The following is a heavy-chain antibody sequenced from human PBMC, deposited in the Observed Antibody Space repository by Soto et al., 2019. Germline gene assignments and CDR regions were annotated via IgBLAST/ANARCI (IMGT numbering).Heavy chain of an antibody. CDR2: ISYDGSNK. V-gene: IGHV3-30-3*01. D-gene: IGHD6-19*01. J-gene: IGHJ3*02. CDR1: GFTFSSYA. CDR3: ARDRVYSSGWLRGAFDI. Sequence: QVQLVESGGGVVQPGRSLRLSCAASGFTFSSYAMHWVRQAPGKGLEWVAVISYDGSNKYYADSVKGRFTISRDNSKNTLYLHMNSLKAEDTAVYYCARDRVYSSGWLRGAFDIWGQGTMVTVSS.